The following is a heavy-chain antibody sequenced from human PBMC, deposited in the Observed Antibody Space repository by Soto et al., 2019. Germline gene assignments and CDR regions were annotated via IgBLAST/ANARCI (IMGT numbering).Heavy chain of an antibody. D-gene: IGHD2-2*01. CDR2: IYYSGST. J-gene: IGHJ6*02. CDR3: ARRIYCSSTSCPLYYYYYGMDV. CDR1: GGSISSSSYY. Sequence: ETLSLTCTVSGGSISSSSYYWGWIRQPPGKGLEWIGSIYYSGSTYYNPSLKSRVTISVDTSKNQFSLKLSSVTAADTAVYYCARRIYCSSTSCPLYYYYYGMDVWGQGTTVTVSS. V-gene: IGHV4-39*01.